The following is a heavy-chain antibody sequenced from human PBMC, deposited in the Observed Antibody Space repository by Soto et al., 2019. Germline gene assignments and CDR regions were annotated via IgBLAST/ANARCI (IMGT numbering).Heavy chain of an antibody. CDR2: ISHDGSNK. Sequence: QVQLVQSGGGVVQRGRSLRLSCAASGFTFSTYPMHWVRQAPGKGLEWVAVISHDGSNKYYTDSVKGRFTISRDNSKNTLYVQMNSLRGEDTAVYYCARSWGTGDGSNLGYNWLDPWGQGILVTVSS. CDR3: ARSWGTGDGSNLGYNWLDP. V-gene: IGHV3-30-3*01. J-gene: IGHJ5*02. D-gene: IGHD1-1*01. CDR1: GFTFSTYP.